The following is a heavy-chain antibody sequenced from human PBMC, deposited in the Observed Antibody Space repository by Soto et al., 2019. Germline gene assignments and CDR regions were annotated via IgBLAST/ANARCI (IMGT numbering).Heavy chain of an antibody. CDR1: GLTLSSFW. CDR3: AKDITGTDDY. D-gene: IGHD1-7*01. Sequence: GGSLRLSCEGSGLTLSSFWMNWVRQAPGKGLEWVAIIKKDGSERHYVDSVKGRFTISRDNARNSLYLHMNDPRAEDTAVYYCAKDITGTDDYWGQGTLVTVSS. V-gene: IGHV3-7*03. CDR2: IKKDGSER. J-gene: IGHJ4*02.